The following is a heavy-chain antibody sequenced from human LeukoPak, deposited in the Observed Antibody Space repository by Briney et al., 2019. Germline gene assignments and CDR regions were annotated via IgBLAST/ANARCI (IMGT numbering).Heavy chain of an antibody. CDR3: ARLKAYYFDY. V-gene: IGHV3-21*01. Sequence: GGSLRLSCAASGFPFSSYSMNWVRQAPGQGLERVSSITSSGSYIYYADSVKGRFTISRDNAKDSLYLQMNSLRAEDTAVYYCARLKAYYFDYWGQGTLVTVSS. J-gene: IGHJ4*02. CDR1: GFPFSSYS. CDR2: ITSSGSYI.